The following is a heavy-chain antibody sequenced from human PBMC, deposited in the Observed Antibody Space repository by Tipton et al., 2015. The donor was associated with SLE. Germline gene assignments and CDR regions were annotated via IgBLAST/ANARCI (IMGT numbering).Heavy chain of an antibody. CDR3: ARLSWAHYYFDY. CDR2: IVVGSGNT. V-gene: IGHV1-58*01. Sequence: QLVQSGPEVKKPGTSVKVSCKASGITFTNYAVQWVRQARGQRLEWIGWIVVGSGNTNYAQKFQERVTITRDMSASTAYMELRGLRSDDTAVYYCARLSWAHYYFDYWGQGALVTVSS. CDR1: GITFTNYA. J-gene: IGHJ4*02. D-gene: IGHD7-27*01.